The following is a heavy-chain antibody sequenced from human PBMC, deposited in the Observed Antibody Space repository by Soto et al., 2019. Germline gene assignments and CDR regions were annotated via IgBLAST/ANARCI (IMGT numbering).Heavy chain of an antibody. J-gene: IGHJ4*02. D-gene: IGHD2-15*01. V-gene: IGHV3-7*05. CDR1: GLAFSSYW. CDR2: IKQDGSDK. CDR3: AREWWSPPRPHDS. Sequence: GGSLRLSCAASGLAFSSYWMSWVRQAPGKGLEWVANIKQDGSDKYYVDSVKGRFTISRDNAKNSLYLQMNNLRAEDTAVYYCAREWWSPPRPHDSWGQGTPVTVSS.